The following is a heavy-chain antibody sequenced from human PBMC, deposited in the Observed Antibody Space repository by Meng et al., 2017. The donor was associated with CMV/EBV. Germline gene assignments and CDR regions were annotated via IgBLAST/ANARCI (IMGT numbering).Heavy chain of an antibody. D-gene: IGHD3-10*01. V-gene: IGHV3-21*01. CDR3: ARDDHVLWFGESGYYYGMDV. J-gene: IGHJ6*02. CDR2: ISSSSSYI. CDR1: GFTFSSYS. Sequence: GESLKISCAASGFTFSSYSMNWVRQAPGKGLEWVSSISSSSSYIYCADSVKGRFTISRDNAKNSLYLQMNSLRAEDTAVYYCARDDHVLWFGESGYYYGMDVWGQGTTVTVSS.